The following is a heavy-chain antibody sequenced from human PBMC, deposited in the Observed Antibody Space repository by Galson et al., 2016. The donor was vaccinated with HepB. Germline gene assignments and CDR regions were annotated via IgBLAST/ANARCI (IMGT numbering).Heavy chain of an antibody. CDR1: GFTFGAHA. Sequence: SLRLSCAASGFTFGAHAMHWVRQRPGKGLEWVSGISWNSGAIDYADSVRGRFTISRDNAKNSLDLQMSSLRAEDTALYYCAKDLSGIPYYYSLDVWGQGSTVTVSS. CDR3: AKDLSGIPYYYSLDV. J-gene: IGHJ6*02. CDR2: ISWNSGAI. D-gene: IGHD6-13*01. V-gene: IGHV3-9*01.